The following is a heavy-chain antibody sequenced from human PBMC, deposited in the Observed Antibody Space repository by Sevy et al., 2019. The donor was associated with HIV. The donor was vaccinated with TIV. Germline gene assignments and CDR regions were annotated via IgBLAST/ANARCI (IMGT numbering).Heavy chain of an antibody. CDR3: ARANNWKGAFDL. Sequence: GGSLRLSCAVSGFIVSSNYMSWVRQAPGKGLEWVSVIYSGGNTSYADSVKGRFTISRGISKNTLDLQMNSLRAEDTAVYYCARANNWKGAFDLWGQGTMVTVS. D-gene: IGHD1-1*01. CDR1: GFIVSSNY. J-gene: IGHJ3*01. V-gene: IGHV3-53*01. CDR2: IYSGGNT.